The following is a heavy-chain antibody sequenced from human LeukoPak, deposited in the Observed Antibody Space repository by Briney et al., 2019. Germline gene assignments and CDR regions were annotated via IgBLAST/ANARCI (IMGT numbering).Heavy chain of an antibody. CDR1: GYTFTSYY. V-gene: IGHV1-46*01. J-gene: IGHJ6*03. D-gene: IGHD2-2*02. CDR2: INPSGGST. CDR3: ARDRSEYCSSTSCYKGYYYYMDV. Sequence: ASVKVSCKASGYTFTSYYMHWVRQAPGQGLEWMGIINPSGGSTSYAQKFQGRVTMTRDTSTSTVYMELSSLRSEDTAVYYCARDRSEYCSSTSCYKGYYYYMDVWGKGTTVTVSS.